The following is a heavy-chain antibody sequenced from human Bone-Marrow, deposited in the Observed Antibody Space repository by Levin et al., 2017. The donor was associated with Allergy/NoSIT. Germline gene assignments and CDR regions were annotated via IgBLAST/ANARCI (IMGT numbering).Heavy chain of an antibody. J-gene: IGHJ4*02. CDR3: ARHILTRSYEGGFDY. Sequence: SETLSLTCTVSGGSIITTSYSWGWIRQPPGKGLEWIATIYYSGSTYYNPSLKSRVTISVDTSQNQFSLQLTSVTDADTAPYYCARHILTRSYEGGFDYWGQGSLVTVSS. D-gene: IGHD3-10*01. CDR1: GGSIITTSYS. CDR2: IYYSGST. V-gene: IGHV4-39*01.